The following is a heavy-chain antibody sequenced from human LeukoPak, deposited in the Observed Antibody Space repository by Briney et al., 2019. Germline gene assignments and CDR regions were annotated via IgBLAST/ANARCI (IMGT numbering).Heavy chain of an antibody. CDR3: ARDSGIAAAGSSPFDY. V-gene: IGHV1-69*04. J-gene: IGHJ4*02. CDR2: IIPIFGIA. D-gene: IGHD6-13*01. CDR1: GGTFSSYA. Sequence: SVKVSCKASGGTFSSYAISWVRQAPGQGLEWMGRIIPIFGIANHAQKFQGRVTITADKSTSTAYMELSSLRPEDTAVYYCARDSGIAAAGSSPFDYWGQGTLVTVSS.